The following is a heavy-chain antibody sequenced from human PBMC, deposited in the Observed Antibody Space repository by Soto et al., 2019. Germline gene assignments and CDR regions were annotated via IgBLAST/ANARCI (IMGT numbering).Heavy chain of an antibody. CDR2: ICGSGCSV. CDR1: GFTFSHYV. Sequence: EVELLESGGGLVRPGGSLRLSCAASGFTFSHYVLSWVRQSPERGLECVSAICGSGCSVYAADSVRGGFIISRDLSTNTLSLQMSSLRDEDMAVYYCTKVRAAYLSSSYFNYGLVVWGEGTPGTVAS. J-gene: IGHJ6*04. CDR3: TKVRAAYLSSSYFNYGLVV. D-gene: IGHD1-26*01. V-gene: IGHV3-23*01.